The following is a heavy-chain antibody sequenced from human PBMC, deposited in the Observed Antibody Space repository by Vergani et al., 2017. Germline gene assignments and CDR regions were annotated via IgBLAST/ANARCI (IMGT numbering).Heavy chain of an antibody. CDR1: GFTFSSYS. CDR3: ARVNSSSWYYYYYYYYMDV. CDR2: ISSSSSYI. Sequence: EVQLVESGGGLVKPGGSLRLSCAASGFTFSSYSMNWVRQAPGXGLEWVSSISSSSSYIYYADSVTGRFTISRDNAKNSLYLQMNSLRAEDTDVYYCARVNSSSWYYYYYYYYMDVWGKGTTVTVSS. J-gene: IGHJ6*03. V-gene: IGHV3-21*01. D-gene: IGHD6-13*01.